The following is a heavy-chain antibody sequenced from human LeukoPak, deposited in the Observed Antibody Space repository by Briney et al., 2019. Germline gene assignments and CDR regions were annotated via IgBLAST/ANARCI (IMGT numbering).Heavy chain of an antibody. V-gene: IGHV4-34*01. CDR3: TRMTTGHDY. CDR1: GVSFNDYY. CDR2: INHSGYT. D-gene: IGHD4-17*01. Sequence: SESLSLTCAVSGVSFNDYYWSWVRQTPGKGLEWIGEINHSGYTNDSPSLKSRVTISIDTSRKQFSLNLRSVTVADTGIYYCTRMTTGHDYWGQGTLVTVSS. J-gene: IGHJ4*02.